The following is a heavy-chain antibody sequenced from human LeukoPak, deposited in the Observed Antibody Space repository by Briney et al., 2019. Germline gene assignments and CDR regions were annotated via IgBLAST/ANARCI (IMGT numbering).Heavy chain of an antibody. CDR3: ARATHVGYCSGGSCPWTDY. D-gene: IGHD2-15*01. J-gene: IGHJ4*02. CDR1: GGSISSGSYY. CDR2: IYTSGST. Sequence: ASQTLTLTCTVSGGSISSGSYYWSWIRQPAGKGLEWIGRIYTSGSTNYNPSLKSRVTISVDTSKNQFSLKLSSVTAADTAVYYCARATHVGYCSGGSCPWTDYWGQGTLVTVSS. V-gene: IGHV4-61*02.